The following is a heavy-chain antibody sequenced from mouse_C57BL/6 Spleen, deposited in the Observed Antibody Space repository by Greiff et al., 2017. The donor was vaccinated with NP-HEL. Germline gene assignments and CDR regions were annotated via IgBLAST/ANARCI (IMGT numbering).Heavy chain of an antibody. CDR2: IYPGDGDT. V-gene: IGHV1-82*01. CDR3: AREGFAY. CDR1: GYAFSSSW. Sequence: QVQLQQSGPELVKPGASVKISCKASGYAFSSSWMHWVKQRPGKGLEWIGRIYPGDGDTNYNGKFKGKATLTADKSSSTAYMQLSSLTSEDSAVYFCAREGFAYWGQGTLVTVSA. J-gene: IGHJ3*01.